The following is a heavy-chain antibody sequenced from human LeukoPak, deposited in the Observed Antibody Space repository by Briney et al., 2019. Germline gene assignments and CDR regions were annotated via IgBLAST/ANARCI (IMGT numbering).Heavy chain of an antibody. CDR1: EFSVGSNY. V-gene: IGHV3-66*01. Sequence: GGSLRPSCAASEFSVGSNYMTWVRQAPGKGLEWVSLIYSGGSTYYADSVKGRFTISRDNVKNSLYLQMNSLRAEDTAVYYCARALGWLRWMLWGQGTLVIVSS. D-gene: IGHD5-12*01. CDR2: IYSGGST. J-gene: IGHJ4*02. CDR3: ARALGWLRWML.